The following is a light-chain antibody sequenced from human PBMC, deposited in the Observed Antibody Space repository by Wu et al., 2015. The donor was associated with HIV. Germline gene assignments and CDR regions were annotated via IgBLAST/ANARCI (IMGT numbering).Light chain of an antibody. V-gene: IGKV3-20*01. CDR3: QQYRSSPPA. J-gene: IGKJ1*01. CDR2: GAS. Sequence: EIVLTQSPGTLSLSPGERATLSCGASQSVSSSYLAWYQQKPGQAPRLLIYGASSRATGIPDRFSGSGSGTDFTLTISRLEPEDFALYYCQQYRSSPPAFGQGTKVEV. CDR1: QSVSSSY.